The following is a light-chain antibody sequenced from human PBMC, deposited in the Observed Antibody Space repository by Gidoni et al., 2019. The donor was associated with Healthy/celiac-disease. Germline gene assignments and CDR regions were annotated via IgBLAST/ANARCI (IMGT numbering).Light chain of an antibody. CDR3: QQNFSTPIT. CDR2: AAS. Sequence: DIQTNQSPSSLSASVGDRVTITCRTSQSISSYLNWYQQKPGKAPKLLIYAASSLQSGVPSRFSGSGSGTDFTLTISSLQPEDFATYYCQQNFSTPITCGQXTRLEIK. CDR1: QSISSY. J-gene: IGKJ5*01. V-gene: IGKV1-39*01.